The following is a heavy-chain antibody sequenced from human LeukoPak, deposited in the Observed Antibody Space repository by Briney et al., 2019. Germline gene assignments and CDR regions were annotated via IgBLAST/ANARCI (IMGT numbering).Heavy chain of an antibody. D-gene: IGHD3-3*01. CDR1: GGPIRSSYYY. Sequence: SETLSLTCTVSGGPIRSSYYYWGWIRQPPGKGLEWIGSIYDSGSTYYNPSLKSRVTISVDTSKNQFSLKLSSVTAADTAVYYCARGGLGLRFLESANWFDPWGQGTLVTVSS. V-gene: IGHV4-39*01. CDR3: ARGGLGLRFLESANWFDP. CDR2: IYDSGST. J-gene: IGHJ5*02.